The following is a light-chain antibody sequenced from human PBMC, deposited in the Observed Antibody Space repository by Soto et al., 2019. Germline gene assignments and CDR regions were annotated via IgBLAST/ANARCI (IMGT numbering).Light chain of an antibody. J-gene: IGKJ2*01. CDR3: QQSYTFPYT. CDR2: AAS. V-gene: IGKV1-39*01. Sequence: DIQMTQSPSSLPTSVGDRVTITCRASQTINAYLNWYQQKPGKAPTVLIYAASTLKSGVPSRFSGSGSGTDFTLTISSRQPEDFATYYCQQSYTFPYTFGQGTKLEI. CDR1: QTINAY.